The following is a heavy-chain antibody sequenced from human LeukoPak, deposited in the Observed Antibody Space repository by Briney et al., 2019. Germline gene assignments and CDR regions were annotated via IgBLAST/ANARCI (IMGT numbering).Heavy chain of an antibody. CDR2: IYHSGST. CDR1: GYSISSGHY. D-gene: IGHD2-2*01. Sequence: PSETLSLTCTVSGYSISSGHYWVWIRQSPEKGLEWIGSIYHSGSTNYNPSLKSRVTISVDTSKNQFSLKLSSVTAADTAVYYCARLAIVVVPAALYFDYWGQGTLVTVSS. J-gene: IGHJ4*02. CDR3: ARLAIVVVPAALYFDY. V-gene: IGHV4-38-2*02.